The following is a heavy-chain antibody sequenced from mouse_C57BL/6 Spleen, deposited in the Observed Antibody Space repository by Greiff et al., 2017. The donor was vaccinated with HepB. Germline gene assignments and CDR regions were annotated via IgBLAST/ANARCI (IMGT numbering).Heavy chain of an antibody. J-gene: IGHJ4*01. CDR2: INPNNGGT. CDR1: GYTFTDYY. D-gene: IGHD1-1*01. V-gene: IGHV1-26*01. Sequence: EVQLQQSGPELVKPGASVKISCKASGYTFTDYYMNWVKQSHGKSLEWIGDINPNNGGTSYNQKFKGKATLTVDKSSSTAYMELRSLTSEDSAVYYCANYYGSSYHYYAMDYWGQGTSVTVSS. CDR3: ANYYGSSYHYYAMDY.